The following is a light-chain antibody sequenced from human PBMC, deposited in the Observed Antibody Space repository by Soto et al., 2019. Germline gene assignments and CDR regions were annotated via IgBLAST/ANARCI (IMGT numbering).Light chain of an antibody. V-gene: IGKV3-15*01. CDR2: GAS. CDR3: QQYANWPPFT. CDR1: QIVSSR. Sequence: EIVLTQSPATLSVSPGESATLSCRASQIVSSRLGWYQQRPGQAPRLLIYGASTRATGIPARFSGSGSGTEFTLTISSLQSEDSAVYYCQQYANWPPFTFGQGTRLEIK. J-gene: IGKJ5*01.